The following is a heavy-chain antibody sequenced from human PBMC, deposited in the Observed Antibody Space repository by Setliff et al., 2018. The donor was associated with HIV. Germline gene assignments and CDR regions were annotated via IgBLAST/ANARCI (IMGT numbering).Heavy chain of an antibody. V-gene: IGHV1-69*13. CDR3: ATGRHYYDSSGYPANPFDV. D-gene: IGHD3-22*01. Sequence: SVKVSCKASGGTFINSAFNWVRQAPGQGLEWMGSIIPIFGTGNYAQNFQGRVTITADGSTSTAYMELTSLRSEDTAVYYCATGRHYYDSSGYPANPFDVWGQGTLVTVSS. CDR2: IIPIFGTG. J-gene: IGHJ3*01. CDR1: GGTFINSA.